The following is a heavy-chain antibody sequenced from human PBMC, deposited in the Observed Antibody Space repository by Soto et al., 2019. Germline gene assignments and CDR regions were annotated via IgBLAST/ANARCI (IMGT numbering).Heavy chain of an antibody. CDR3: ARGYDSSGYASIYFDY. D-gene: IGHD3-22*01. Sequence: ASVKVSCKASGGTFTGYYMHWVRQAPGQGLEWMGWVNPNSGGTNYAQKFQGWVTMTRDTSISTAYMELSRLRSDDTAVYYCARGYDSSGYASIYFDYWGQGTLVTVSS. J-gene: IGHJ4*02. V-gene: IGHV1-2*04. CDR2: VNPNSGGT. CDR1: GGTFTGYY.